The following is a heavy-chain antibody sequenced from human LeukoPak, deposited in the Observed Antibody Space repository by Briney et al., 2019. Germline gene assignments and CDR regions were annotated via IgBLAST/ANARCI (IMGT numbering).Heavy chain of an antibody. D-gene: IGHD5-24*01. CDR3: ARDPRGDGYNPDY. J-gene: IGHJ4*02. V-gene: IGHV1-46*01. CDR2: INPSGGST. Sequence: ASVKVSCKASGHTFTTYYIHWVRQAPGQGLEWMGIINPSGGSTTYAQAFQGRVTMTRDTSTSTVYMELRSLRSEDTAVYYCARDPRGDGYNPDYWGQGTLVTVSS. CDR1: GHTFTTYY.